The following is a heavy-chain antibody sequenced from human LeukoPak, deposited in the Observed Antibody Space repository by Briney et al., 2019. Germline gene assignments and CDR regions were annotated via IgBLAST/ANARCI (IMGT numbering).Heavy chain of an antibody. D-gene: IGHD2-21*01. CDR2: TRNKASSFTT. V-gene: IGHV3-72*01. Sequence: GGSLRLSCAASAFTFSDHYMDWVRQAPGKGLEWVGRTRNKASSFTTEYAASVKGRFTISRDDSKNSLYLQMNSLKTEDTAVYYCARSIPSRGLYYFDYWGQGTLATVSS. CDR3: ARSIPSRGLYYFDY. J-gene: IGHJ4*02. CDR1: AFTFSDHY.